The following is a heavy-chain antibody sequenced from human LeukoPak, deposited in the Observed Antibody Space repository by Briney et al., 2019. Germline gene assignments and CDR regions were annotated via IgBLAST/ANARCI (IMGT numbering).Heavy chain of an antibody. CDR1: GGSISSYY. V-gene: IGHV4-4*07. Sequence: SETLSLTCTVSGGSISSYYWGWIRQPAGKGLEWIGRVDTSGSTNYKPSLKSRVTMSVDTSKNQFSLKLDFVTAADTAVYYCARDHLELRRGQWFDPWGQETLVTVSS. CDR2: VDTSGST. J-gene: IGHJ5*02. CDR3: ARDHLELRRGQWFDP. D-gene: IGHD1-7*01.